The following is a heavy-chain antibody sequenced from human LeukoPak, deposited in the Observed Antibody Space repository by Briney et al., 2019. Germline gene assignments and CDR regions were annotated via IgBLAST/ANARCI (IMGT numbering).Heavy chain of an antibody. Sequence: SGGSLRLSCVASGFTFSSYAMSWVRQPPGKGLEWIGEINHSGSTNYNPSLKSRVTISVDTSKNQFSLKLSSVTAADTAVYYCARRGRLRFLDYWGQGTLVTVSS. V-gene: IGHV4-34*01. CDR2: INHSGST. J-gene: IGHJ4*02. CDR3: ARRGRLRFLDY. CDR1: GFTFSSYA. D-gene: IGHD3-3*01.